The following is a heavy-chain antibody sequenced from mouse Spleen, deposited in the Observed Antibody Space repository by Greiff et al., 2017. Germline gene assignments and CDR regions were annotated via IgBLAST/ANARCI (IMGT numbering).Heavy chain of an antibody. Sequence: QVQLQQSGAELVRPGASVTLSCKASGYTFTDYEMSWVKQTPVHGLEWIGAIDPETGGTAYNQKFKGKAILTADKSSSTAYMELRSLTSEDSAGSYYSAKNLYDFDYWGQGTTLTVSS. J-gene: IGHJ2*01. D-gene: IGHD2-3*01. CDR3: SAKNLYDFDY. V-gene: IGHV1-15*01. CDR2: IDPETGGT. CDR1: GYTFTDYE.